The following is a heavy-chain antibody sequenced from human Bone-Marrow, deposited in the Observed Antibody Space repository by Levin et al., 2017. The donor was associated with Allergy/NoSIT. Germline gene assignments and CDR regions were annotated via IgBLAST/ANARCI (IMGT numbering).Heavy chain of an antibody. V-gene: IGHV3-74*01. J-gene: IGHJ3*02. CDR3: VRGPGSGRGMNDALDM. Sequence: GGSLRLSCAASGFTLSSYWMHWVRQAPGRGLMCVSRINPDGSVIYYADSVKGRFTTSRDTAKNTLYLQMNSLRAEDTAVYYCVRGPGSGRGMNDALDMWGQGTLVTVSS. CDR1: GFTLSSYW. D-gene: IGHD3-10*01. CDR2: INPDGSVI.